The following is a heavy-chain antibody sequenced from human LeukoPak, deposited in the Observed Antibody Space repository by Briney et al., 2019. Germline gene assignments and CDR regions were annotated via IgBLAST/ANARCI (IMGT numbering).Heavy chain of an antibody. D-gene: IGHD2-2*01. Sequence: GSLRLSCAASGFTLSSYAMNWVRQAPGKGLEWVSVISGSDDNTHYADSVKGRFTISRDTSKNTLYLQMNSLRAEDTAVYYCAKRARDCSTTSCYLYYYFYMDVWGKGTTVAVSS. V-gene: IGHV3-23*01. J-gene: IGHJ6*03. CDR2: ISGSDDNT. CDR3: AKRARDCSTTSCYLYYYFYMDV. CDR1: GFTLSSYA.